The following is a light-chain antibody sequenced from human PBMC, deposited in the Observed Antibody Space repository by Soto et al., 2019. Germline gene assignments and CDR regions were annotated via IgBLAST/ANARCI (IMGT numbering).Light chain of an antibody. CDR2: EVT. V-gene: IGLV2-14*01. CDR1: SGDIGSYNR. Sequence: QSVPTQPASVSGSPGQSITISCTGTSGDIGSYNRVSWYQQHPGKAPKLIIYEVTDRPSGVSNRFSGSKSGNTASLTISGLQAEDEAEYYCSSYTNINTRAGVFGTGTKVTVL. CDR3: SSYTNINTRAGV. J-gene: IGLJ1*01.